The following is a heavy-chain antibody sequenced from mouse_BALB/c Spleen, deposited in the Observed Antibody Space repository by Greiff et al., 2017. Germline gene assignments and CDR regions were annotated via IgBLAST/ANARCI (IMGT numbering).Heavy chain of an antibody. J-gene: IGHJ4*01. Sequence: LVKTGASVKISCKASGYSFTGYYMHWVKQSLGKSLEWIGYISCYNGATSYNQKFKGKATFTVDTSSSTAYMQFNSLTSEDSAVYYCARRTLRYAMDYWGQGTSVTVSS. CDR2: ISCYNGAT. D-gene: IGHD1-2*01. CDR1: GYSFTGYY. V-gene: IGHV1S34*01. CDR3: ARRTLRYAMDY.